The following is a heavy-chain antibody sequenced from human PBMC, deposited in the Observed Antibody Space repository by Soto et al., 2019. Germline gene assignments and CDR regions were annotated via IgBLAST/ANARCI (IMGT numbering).Heavy chain of an antibody. V-gene: IGHV4-59*01. CDR3: ERHRSVRF. CDR1: GDSIRPNY. J-gene: IGHJ4*02. D-gene: IGHD3-10*01. Sequence: PSETLSLTCTVSGDSIRPNYWTWIRQPPGKGLEWIGYIYYSGSTIYNPSLKSRVSMSVDPSKNQFSLDLTSVTAADTAVYYCERHRSVRFWGQGILVTGSS. CDR2: IYYSGST.